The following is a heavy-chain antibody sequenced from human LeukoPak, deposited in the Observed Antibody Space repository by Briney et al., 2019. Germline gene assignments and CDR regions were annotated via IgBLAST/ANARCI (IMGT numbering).Heavy chain of an antibody. D-gene: IGHD3-3*01. CDR3: ARVNQEVFWSGYDTDY. CDR2: IKQDGSEK. CDR1: GFTFSSYW. V-gene: IGHV3-7*01. J-gene: IGHJ4*02. Sequence: GGSLRLSCAASGFTFSSYWMSWVRQAPGKGLEWVANIKQDGSEKYYVDSVKGRFTISRDNAKNSLYLQMNSLRAEDTAVYYCARVNQEVFWSGYDTDYWGQGTLVTVSS.